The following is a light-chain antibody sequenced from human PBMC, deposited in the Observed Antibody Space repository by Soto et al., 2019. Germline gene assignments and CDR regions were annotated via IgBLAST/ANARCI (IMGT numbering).Light chain of an antibody. CDR1: SSDVGGYNY. V-gene: IGLV2-14*01. CDR3: SSYTSSSTLVV. Sequence: QSALTQPASLSGSLGQSITISCTGTSSDVGGYNYVSWYQQHPGKAPKLMIYDVSNRPSGVSNRFSGSKSGNTASLTISGLQAEDEADYYCSSYTSSSTLVVFGGGTKLTVL. CDR2: DVS. J-gene: IGLJ2*01.